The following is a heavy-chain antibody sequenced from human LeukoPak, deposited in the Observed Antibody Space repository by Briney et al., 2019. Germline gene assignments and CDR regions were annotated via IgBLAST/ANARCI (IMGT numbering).Heavy chain of an antibody. CDR1: GFTFSSYW. CDR2: IKQDGSEK. Sequence: GGSLRLSCAASGFTFSSYWMSWVRQAPGKGLEWVANIKQDGSEKYYVDSVKGRFTISRDNAKNSLYLQMNSLRAEDTAVYYCARNSWYSTARVGIQLWSRYYYYMDVWGKGTTVTISS. D-gene: IGHD5-18*01. V-gene: IGHV3-7*03. J-gene: IGHJ6*03. CDR3: ARNSWYSTARVGIQLWSRYYYYMDV.